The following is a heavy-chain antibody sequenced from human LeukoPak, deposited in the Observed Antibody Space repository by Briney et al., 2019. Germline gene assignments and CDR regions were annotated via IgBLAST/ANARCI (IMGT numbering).Heavy chain of an antibody. J-gene: IGHJ3*02. CDR2: IKQDGSEK. CDR3: ARDSGYDYDDAFDI. Sequence: PGESLRLSCAASGFTFSSYWMSWVRQAPGKGLEWVANIKQDGSEKYYVDSVKGRFTISRDNAKNSLYLQMNSLRAEDTAVYYCARDSGYDYDDAFDIWGQGTMVTVSS. V-gene: IGHV3-7*01. CDR1: GFTFSSYW. D-gene: IGHD5-12*01.